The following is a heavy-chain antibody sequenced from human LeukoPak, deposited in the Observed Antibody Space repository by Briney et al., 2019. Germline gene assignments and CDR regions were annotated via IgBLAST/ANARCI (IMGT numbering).Heavy chain of an antibody. J-gene: IGHJ5*02. Sequence: SETLSLTCTVSGYSISSGYYWGWIRQPPGKGLEWIGSIYHSGSTNYNPSLKSRVTISVDTSKNQFSLKLSSVTAADTAVYYCARAPQRSYQHNWFDPWGQGTLVTVSS. CDR2: IYHSGST. CDR3: ARAPQRSYQHNWFDP. CDR1: GYSISSGYY. D-gene: IGHD2-21*01. V-gene: IGHV4-38-2*02.